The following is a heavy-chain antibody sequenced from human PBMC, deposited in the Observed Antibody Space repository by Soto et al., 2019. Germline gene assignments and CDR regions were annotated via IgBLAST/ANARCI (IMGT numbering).Heavy chain of an antibody. CDR3: ARSQVAGTFDH. CDR1: GFTFSACG. V-gene: IGHV3-13*01. CDR2: IGIADDT. J-gene: IGHJ4*02. D-gene: IGHD6-19*01. Sequence: EVQLVESGGGLVQPGGSLRLSCAASGFTFSACGMHWVRQVSGKGLEWVSSIGIADDTSYAGSVKGRFTVSRENAKNSLYLQMNNLRGGDTAVYYCARSQVAGTFDHWGQGTLVTVSS.